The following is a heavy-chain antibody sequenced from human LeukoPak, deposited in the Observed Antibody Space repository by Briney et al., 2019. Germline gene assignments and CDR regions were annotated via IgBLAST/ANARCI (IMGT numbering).Heavy chain of an antibody. CDR3: ARYIAAAGPYYFDY. J-gene: IGHJ4*02. D-gene: IGHD6-13*01. Sequence: KPSETLSLTCTVSGGSISSGDYYWSWIRQPPGKGLEWIGYIYYSGSTNYNPSLKSRVTISADTSKNKFSLRLSSVAAADTAVYYCARYIAAAGPYYFDYWGQGTLVTVSS. CDR1: GGSISSGDYY. CDR2: IYYSGST. V-gene: IGHV4-30-4*08.